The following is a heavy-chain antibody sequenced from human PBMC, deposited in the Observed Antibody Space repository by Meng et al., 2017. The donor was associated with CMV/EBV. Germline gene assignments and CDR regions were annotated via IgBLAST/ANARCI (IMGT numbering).Heavy chain of an antibody. CDR1: GGSFSCYY. D-gene: IGHD3-22*01. Sequence: QVQLPQWGAGMLKPSETLSLTCAVYGGSFSCYYWSWIRQPPGKGLEWIGEINHSGSTNYNPSLKSRVTISVDTSKNQFSLKLSSVTAADTAVYYCARVWDSGWDYWGQGTLVTVSS. V-gene: IGHV4-34*01. CDR3: ARVWDSGWDY. CDR2: INHSGST. J-gene: IGHJ4*02.